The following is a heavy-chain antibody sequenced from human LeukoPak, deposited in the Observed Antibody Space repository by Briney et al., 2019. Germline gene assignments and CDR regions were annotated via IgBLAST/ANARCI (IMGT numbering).Heavy chain of an antibody. CDR2: ISGSGGST. CDR3: AKVRYSSSWYLRSGFDY. J-gene: IGHJ4*02. D-gene: IGHD6-13*01. CDR1: GFTFSSYA. V-gene: IGHV3-23*01. Sequence: GGSLRLSCAASGFTFSSYAMSWVRQAPGKGLEWVSAISGSGGSTYYADSVKGRYTISRDNSKNTLYLQMNSLRAEDTGVYYCAKVRYSSSWYLRSGFDYWGQGTLVTVSS.